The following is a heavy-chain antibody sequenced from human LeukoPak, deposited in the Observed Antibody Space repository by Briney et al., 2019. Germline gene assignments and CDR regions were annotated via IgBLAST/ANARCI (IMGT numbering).Heavy chain of an antibody. CDR1: XXFXSYX. J-gene: IGHJ4*02. V-gene: IGHV3-48*01. CDR3: AREGSYYYDSSGTFDY. CDR2: ISSGSSTM. D-gene: IGHD3-22*01. Sequence: XXFXSYXXXXVRQAPGKGLEXVSYISSGSSTMYYADSVKGRFTISRDTAKNSLYLQMNSLRAEDTAVYYCAREGSYYYDSSGTFDYWGQGTLVTVSS.